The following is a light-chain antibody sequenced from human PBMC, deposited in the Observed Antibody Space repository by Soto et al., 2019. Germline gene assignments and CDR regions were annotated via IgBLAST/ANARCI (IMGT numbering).Light chain of an antibody. Sequence: QSVLTQSSSASASLGSSVKLTCTLSSGHSTYIIAWHQQQPGKAPGYLMKLEGSGSYNKGSGIPDRFSGSSSGADRYLTISNLQFEDEADYYCETWDTNVVVFSGGTKLTVL. J-gene: IGLJ2*01. CDR2: LEGSGSY. V-gene: IGLV4-60*02. CDR1: SGHSTYI. CDR3: ETWDTNVVV.